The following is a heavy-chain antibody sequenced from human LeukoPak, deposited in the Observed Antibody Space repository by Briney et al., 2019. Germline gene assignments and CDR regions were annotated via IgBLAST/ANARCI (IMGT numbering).Heavy chain of an antibody. CDR3: AREMTPIAFDI. CDR2: ISSSGSTI. CDR1: GFTFSSYE. V-gene: IGHV3-48*03. Sequence: GGSLRLSCAASGFTFSSYEMNWVRQAPGKGLEWVSYISSSGSTIYYADSVKGRFTISRDNAKNSLYLQMNSLRAEDTAVYYCAREMTPIAFDIWGQGTMVTVSS. J-gene: IGHJ3*02. D-gene: IGHD2-21*02.